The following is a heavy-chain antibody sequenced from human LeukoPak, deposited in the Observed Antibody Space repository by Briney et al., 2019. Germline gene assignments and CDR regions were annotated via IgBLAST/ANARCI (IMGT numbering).Heavy chain of an antibody. Sequence: GGSLRLSCAASGFTFSSYGMHWVRQAPGKGLEWVAVISYDGSNKYYADSVKGRFTISRDNSKNTLYLQMNSLRAEDTAVYYCAKVSGERNLLLWFGESHHFDYWGQGTLVTVSS. CDR3: AKVSGERNLLLWFGESHHFDY. CDR2: ISYDGSNK. CDR1: GFTFSSYG. J-gene: IGHJ4*02. V-gene: IGHV3-30*18. D-gene: IGHD3-10*01.